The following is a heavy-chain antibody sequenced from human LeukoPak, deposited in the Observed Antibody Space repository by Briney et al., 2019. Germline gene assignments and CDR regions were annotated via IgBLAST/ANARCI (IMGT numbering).Heavy chain of an antibody. J-gene: IGHJ4*02. Sequence: ASVKVSCKASGGTFSSYAISWVRQAPGQGLEWMGGIIPIFGTASCAQKFQGRVTITADESTSTAYMELSSLRSEDTAVYYCARHVEMATITFDYWGQGTLVTVSS. CDR1: GGTFSSYA. D-gene: IGHD5-24*01. CDR3: ARHVEMATITFDY. CDR2: IIPIFGTA. V-gene: IGHV1-69*13.